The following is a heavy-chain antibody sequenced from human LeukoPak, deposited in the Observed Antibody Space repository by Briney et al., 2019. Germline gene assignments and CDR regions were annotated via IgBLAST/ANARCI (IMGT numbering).Heavy chain of an antibody. J-gene: IGHJ6*04. D-gene: IGHD3-3*01. Sequence: SETLSLTCAVYGGSFSGYYWSWIRQPPGKGLEWIGEINHSGSTNYNPSLKSRVTISVDTSKNQFSLKLSSVTAADTAVYYCARGYDFWSGTVPVDVWGKGTTVTVSS. CDR3: ARGYDFWSGTVPVDV. V-gene: IGHV4-34*01. CDR2: INHSGST. CDR1: GGSFSGYY.